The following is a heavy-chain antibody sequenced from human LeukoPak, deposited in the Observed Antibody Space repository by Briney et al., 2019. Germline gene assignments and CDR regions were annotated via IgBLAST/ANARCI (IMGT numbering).Heavy chain of an antibody. V-gene: IGHV3-74*01. CDR2: INSDGSST. J-gene: IGHJ6*03. CDR3: ARDRVYYYYYMDV. Sequence: GGSLRHSCAASGFTFSSYWMHWVRQAPGKGLVWVSRINSDGSSTSYADSVKGRFTISRDNAKNTLYLQMNSLRAEDTAVYYCARDRVYYYYYMDVWGKGTTVTVSS. CDR1: GFTFSSYW.